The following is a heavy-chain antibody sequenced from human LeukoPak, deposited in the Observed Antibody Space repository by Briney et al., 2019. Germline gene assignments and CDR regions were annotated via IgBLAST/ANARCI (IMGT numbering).Heavy chain of an antibody. V-gene: IGHV3-53*05. CDR1: GFTVSSNY. CDR2: IYSGGST. CDR3: ARSRWQSTAMAQETSD. D-gene: IGHD5-18*01. J-gene: IGHJ4*02. Sequence: GGSLRLSCAASGFTVSSNYMSWVRQAPGKGLEWVSVIYSGGSTYYADSVKGRFTISRDNSKNTLYLQMNSLRSEDTVVYYCARSRWQSTAMAQETSDWGQGTLVTVSS.